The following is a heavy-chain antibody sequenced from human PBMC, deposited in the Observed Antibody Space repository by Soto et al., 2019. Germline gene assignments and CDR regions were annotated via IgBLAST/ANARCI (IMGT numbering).Heavy chain of an antibody. CDR3: ARGDGTASGTGW. J-gene: IGHJ4*02. CDR1: GGSISSSNYY. CDR2: IYHSGTT. V-gene: IGHV4-39*01. Sequence: PSETLSLTCTVSGGSISSSNYYWGWIRQPPGKGLEWIGSIYHSGTTYYNPSLKSRVTISVDTSKNQFSLKLTSVTAADTAVYYCARGDGTASGTGWWCQGTLVTVSS. D-gene: IGHD6-13*01.